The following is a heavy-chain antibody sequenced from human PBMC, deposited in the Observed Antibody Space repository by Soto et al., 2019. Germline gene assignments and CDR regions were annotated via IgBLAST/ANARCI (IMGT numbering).Heavy chain of an antibody. CDR1: GGSFSGYY. CDR3: ARTRRRAVRGVITFYYYYGMDV. Sequence: SETLSLTCAVYGGSFSGYYWSWIRQPPGKGLEWIGEINHSGSTNYNPSLKSRVTISVDTSKNQFSLKLSSVTAADTAVYYCARTRRRAVRGVITFYYYYGMDVWGQGTTVTVSS. V-gene: IGHV4-34*01. CDR2: INHSGST. J-gene: IGHJ6*02. D-gene: IGHD3-10*01.